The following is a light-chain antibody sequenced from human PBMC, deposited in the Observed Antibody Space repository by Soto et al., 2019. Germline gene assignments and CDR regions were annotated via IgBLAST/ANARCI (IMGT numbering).Light chain of an antibody. CDR1: QGISNY. CDR3: QKYNSAPWT. CDR2: AAS. J-gene: IGKJ1*01. V-gene: IGKV1-27*01. Sequence: DIQMTQSPSSLSASVGDRVTITCRASQGISNYLAWYQQKPEKVPKLLIYAASTLQSGVPSRFSGSGSGTDFTLTISSLQPEDVETYYCQKYNSAPWTFGQGTNVEIK.